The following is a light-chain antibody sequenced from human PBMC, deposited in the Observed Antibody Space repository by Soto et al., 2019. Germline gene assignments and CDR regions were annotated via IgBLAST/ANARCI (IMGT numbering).Light chain of an antibody. CDR3: SSYTSSSTLYV. J-gene: IGLJ1*01. CDR2: DVS. V-gene: IGLV2-14*01. Sequence: QSALTQPASVSGSPGQSITISCTGTSSDVGGYNYVSWYQQHPGKAPKLMIYDVSNRPSGVSNRFSGSKCGNTASLTISGLQAEVEADYYCSSYTSSSTLYVFGTGTKVTVL. CDR1: SSDVGGYNY.